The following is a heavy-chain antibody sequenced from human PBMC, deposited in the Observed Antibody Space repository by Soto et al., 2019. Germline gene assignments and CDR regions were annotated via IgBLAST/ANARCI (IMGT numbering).Heavy chain of an antibody. CDR1: GFTFSSYA. J-gene: IGHJ6*02. Sequence: GGSLRLSCAAAGFTFSSYAMHWVRQAPGKGLEWVAVISYDGSNKYYADSVKGRFTISRDNSKNTLYLQMNSLRAEDTAVYYCAKDAMDYYYYYGMDVWGQGTTVTVSS. D-gene: IGHD5-18*01. CDR2: ISYDGSNK. CDR3: AKDAMDYYYYYGMDV. V-gene: IGHV3-30*04.